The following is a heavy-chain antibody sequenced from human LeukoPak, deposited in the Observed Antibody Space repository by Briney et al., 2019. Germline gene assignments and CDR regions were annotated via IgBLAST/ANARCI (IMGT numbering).Heavy chain of an antibody. V-gene: IGHV3-33*01. CDR2: IWDDASNK. CDR1: GFTFSTYG. Sequence: GGSLRLSCAASGFTFSTYGMHWVRQAPGKGLEWVAVIWDDASNKYYADSVKGRFTISRDNSKNTLYLQMNSLRDEDTAVYYCARVNGDDYIDYWGQGTLVTVSS. J-gene: IGHJ4*02. D-gene: IGHD7-27*01. CDR3: ARVNGDDYIDY.